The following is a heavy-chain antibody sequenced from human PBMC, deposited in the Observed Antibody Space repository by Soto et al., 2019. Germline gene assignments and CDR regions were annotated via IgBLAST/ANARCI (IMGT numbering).Heavy chain of an antibody. CDR3: ARPSGYYYYYGMDV. V-gene: IGHV3-21*01. J-gene: IGHJ6*02. CDR2: ISSSSSYI. D-gene: IGHD5-12*01. Sequence: EVQLVESGGGLVKPGGSLRLSCAASGFTFSSYSMNWVRQAPGKGLEWVSSISSSSSYIYYADSVKGRFTISRDNAKNSLYLQMNSLRVEDTAVYYCARPSGYYYYYGMDVWGQGTTVTVSS. CDR1: GFTFSSYS.